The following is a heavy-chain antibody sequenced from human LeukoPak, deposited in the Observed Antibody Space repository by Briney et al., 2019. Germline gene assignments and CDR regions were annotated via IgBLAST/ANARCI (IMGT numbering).Heavy chain of an antibody. CDR2: IHTDGIST. D-gene: IGHD5-12*01. Sequence: GGSLRLSCAASGFTFSSYVMHWVRQAPGKGLVWVSRIHTDGISTTYADSVKGRFTISRDNAKNTLYLHMNSLSAEDTPVYYCARLGIVTTALDYWGQGTLVTVSS. CDR3: ARLGIVTTALDY. V-gene: IGHV3-74*01. J-gene: IGHJ4*02. CDR1: GFTFSSYV.